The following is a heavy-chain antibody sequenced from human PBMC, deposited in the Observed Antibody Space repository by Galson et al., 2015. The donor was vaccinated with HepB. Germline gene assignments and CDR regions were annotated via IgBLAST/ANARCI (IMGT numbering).Heavy chain of an antibody. CDR2: ISDSGSST. CDR3: AKSTPYSGSHYGFDY. V-gene: IGHV3-23*01. D-gene: IGHD1-26*01. Sequence: SLRLSCAASGFTFSHHAMSWVRQAPGRGLECVSAISDSGSSTAYADSVKGRFTISRDNSGNTLFLEMNSLRAEDTAIYYCAKSTPYSGSHYGFDYWGQGTPVTVSS. CDR1: GFTFSHHA. J-gene: IGHJ4*02.